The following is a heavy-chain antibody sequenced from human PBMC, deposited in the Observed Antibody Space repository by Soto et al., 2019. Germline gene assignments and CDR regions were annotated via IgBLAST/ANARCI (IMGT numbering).Heavy chain of an antibody. CDR2: IYYSGST. V-gene: IGHV4-59*01. CDR3: ARGDSSGWPVDY. Sequence: SLTCTVSGGSISSYYWSWIRQPPGKGLEWIGYIYYSGSTNYNPSLKSRVTISVDTSKNQFSLKLSSVTAADTAVYYCARGDSSGWPVDYWGQGTLVTVSS. J-gene: IGHJ4*02. D-gene: IGHD6-19*01. CDR1: GGSISSYY.